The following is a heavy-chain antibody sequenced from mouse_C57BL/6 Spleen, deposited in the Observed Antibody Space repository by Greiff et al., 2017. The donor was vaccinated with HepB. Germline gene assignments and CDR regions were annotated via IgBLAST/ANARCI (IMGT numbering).Heavy chain of an antibody. D-gene: IGHD1-1*01. J-gene: IGHJ2*01. V-gene: IGHV1-7*01. Sequence: QVHVKQSGAELAKPGASVKLSCKASGYTFTSYWMHWVKQRPGQGLEWIGYINPSSGYTKYNQKFKDKATLTADKSSSTAYMQLSSLTYEDSAVYYCAREGVVARSYFDYWGQGTTLTVSS. CDR1: GYTFTSYW. CDR3: AREGVVARSYFDY. CDR2: INPSSGYT.